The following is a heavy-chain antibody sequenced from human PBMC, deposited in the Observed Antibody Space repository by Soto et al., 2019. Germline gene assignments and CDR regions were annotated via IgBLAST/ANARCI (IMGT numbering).Heavy chain of an antibody. CDR1: GYTFTSYC. D-gene: IGHD6-13*01. V-gene: IGHV1-18*04. CDR2: ISAYNGNT. CDR3: ARVRPALDNGPAPGIAPHYFDY. Sequence: ASVNVSCKSSGYTFTSYCISWVRQAPGQGLECMGWISAYNGNTNYAQKLQGRVTMTTDTSTSTAYMELRSLRSDDTAVYYCARVRPALDNGPAPGIAPHYFDYWGQGTLVTVSS. J-gene: IGHJ4*02.